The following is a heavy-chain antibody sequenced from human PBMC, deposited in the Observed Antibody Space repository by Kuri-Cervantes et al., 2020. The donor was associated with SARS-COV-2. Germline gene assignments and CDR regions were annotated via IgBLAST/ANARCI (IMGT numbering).Heavy chain of an antibody. J-gene: IGHJ4*02. CDR3: ARGDFLEWYLDY. D-gene: IGHD3-3*01. V-gene: IGHV3-7*03. CDR1: GFTFSSYS. CDR2: IKQDGSEK. Sequence: GESLKISCAASGFTFSSYSMNWVRQAPGKGLERVANIKQDGSEKYYVDSVKGRFTISRDNAKNSLYLQMNSLRAEDTAVYYCARGDFLEWYLDYWGQGTLVTVSS.